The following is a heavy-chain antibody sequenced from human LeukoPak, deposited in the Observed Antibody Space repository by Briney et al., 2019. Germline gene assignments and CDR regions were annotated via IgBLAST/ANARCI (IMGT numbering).Heavy chain of an antibody. V-gene: IGHV3-7*01. CDR2: IKQDGSEK. D-gene: IGHD1-7*01. J-gene: IGHJ4*02. CDR1: GFTFSSYW. CDR3: ARDPGGPGWNYGGYFDY. Sequence: GGSLRLSCAASGFTFSSYWMSWVRQAPGKGLEWVANIKQDGSEKYYVGSVKGRFTISRDNAKNSLYLQMDSLRAEDTAVYYCARDPGGPGWNYGGYFDYWGQGTLVTVSS.